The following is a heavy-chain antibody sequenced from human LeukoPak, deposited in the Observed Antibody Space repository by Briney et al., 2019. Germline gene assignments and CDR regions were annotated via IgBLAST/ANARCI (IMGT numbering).Heavy chain of an antibody. V-gene: IGHV1-2*02. J-gene: IGHJ5*02. CDR2: ISPHSGDT. CDR1: GYTFTNYF. D-gene: IGHD3-10*01. CDR3: ARASYITYDL. Sequence: ASVKVSCKASGYTFTNYFVHWVRLAPGQGLEWVGWISPHSGDTNSAHKFQGRVTMTRDTSIATAYMELSSLTSDDTAVYYCARASYITYDLWGQGTRVTVSS.